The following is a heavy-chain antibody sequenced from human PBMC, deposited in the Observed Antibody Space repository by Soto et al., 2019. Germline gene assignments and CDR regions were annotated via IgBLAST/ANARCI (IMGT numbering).Heavy chain of an antibody. CDR3: AKDITAPLIFGVVSPSFYYMDV. CDR2: ISGSGGSA. Sequence: TGGALRLSCAASGFTFSSYAISWVRQAPGKGLGGGSAISGSGGSAYYADSVKGRFTISRDNSKNTLYLQMNSLRAEDTAVYYCAKDITAPLIFGVVSPSFYYMDVWGQGTTVPVSS. V-gene: IGHV3-23*01. D-gene: IGHD3-3*01. J-gene: IGHJ6*03. CDR1: GFTFSSYA.